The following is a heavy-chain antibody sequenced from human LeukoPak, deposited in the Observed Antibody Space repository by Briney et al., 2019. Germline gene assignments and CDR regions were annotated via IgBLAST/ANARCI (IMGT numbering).Heavy chain of an antibody. V-gene: IGHV3-21*01. J-gene: IGHJ4*02. CDR1: GFTFNSYM. CDR3: AREPAGYNFDY. Sequence: GGSLRLSCAASGFTFNSYMMNWVRQAPGKGLEWVSFISSSSSYIYYADSVKGRFTISRDNAKNSLYLQMNSLRAEDTAVYYCAREPAGYNFDYWGQGTLVTVSP. D-gene: IGHD5-24*01. CDR2: ISSSSSYI.